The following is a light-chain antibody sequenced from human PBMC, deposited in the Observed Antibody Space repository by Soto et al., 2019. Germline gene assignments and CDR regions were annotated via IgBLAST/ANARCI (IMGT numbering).Light chain of an antibody. Sequence: ETVLTQSPGTLSLSPGERATLSCTATQSVSSSYLAWYQQKPGQAPGLLIYGASSRATGIPERFSGSGSGTDFTLTISRLEPEDFAVYYCQQYGSSSWTFGQGTKVEIK. CDR1: QSVSSSY. CDR3: QQYGSSSWT. CDR2: GAS. V-gene: IGKV3-20*01. J-gene: IGKJ1*01.